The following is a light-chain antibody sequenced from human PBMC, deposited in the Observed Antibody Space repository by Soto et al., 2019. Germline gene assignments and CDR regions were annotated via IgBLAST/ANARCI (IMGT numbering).Light chain of an antibody. CDR3: CSYVGFYTLAV. Sequence: QSALTQPRSVSGSPGQSVTISCTGTSSDVGGYNFVSWYQQHPGKAPKLMIYDVRERPSGVPGRFSGSKSGITASLTISGLQAEDEADYYCCSYVGFYTLAVFGGVTKLTVL. V-gene: IGLV2-11*01. J-gene: IGLJ3*02. CDR1: SSDVGGYNF. CDR2: DVR.